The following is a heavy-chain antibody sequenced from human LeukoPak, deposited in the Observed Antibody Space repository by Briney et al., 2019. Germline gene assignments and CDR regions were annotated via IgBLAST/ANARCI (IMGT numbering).Heavy chain of an antibody. D-gene: IGHD3-22*01. CDR2: IAPSDSYT. CDR1: GYSFPSYW. CDR3: VRQPPGVYDTTQNWFDP. J-gene: IGHJ5*02. V-gene: IGHV5-10-1*01. Sequence: GESLKISCKVSGYSFPSYWITWVRQVPVKGLEWMGRIAPSDSYTNYNPSFEGHVTMSVQKSITTVYLQWRSLKASDTAMYYCVRQPPGVYDTTQNWFDPWGQGTLVTVSS.